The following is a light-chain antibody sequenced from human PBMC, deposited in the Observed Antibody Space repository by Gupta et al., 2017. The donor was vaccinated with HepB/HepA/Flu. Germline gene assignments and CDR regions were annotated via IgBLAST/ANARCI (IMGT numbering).Light chain of an antibody. J-gene: IGKJ5*01. V-gene: IGKV3-20*01. CDR1: QSVSSSY. CDR2: GAS. Sequence: EIVLTQSPGTLSLSPGERATLSCRASQSVSSSYLAWYQQKPGQAPRLLIYGASSRATGIPDRFSGSGSGTDFTLTISRREPEDFAVYYCQQYGSSPWGTFGQGTRLEIK. CDR3: QQYGSSPWGT.